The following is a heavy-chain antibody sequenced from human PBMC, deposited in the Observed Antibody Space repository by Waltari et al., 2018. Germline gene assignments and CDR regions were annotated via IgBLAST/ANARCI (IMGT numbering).Heavy chain of an antibody. J-gene: IGHJ6*02. Sequence: QPGGSLRLSCAASGFTFSSYSMNWVRQAPGKGLEWVSYISSSSSTIYYADSVKGRFTISRDNAKNSLYLQMNSLRAEDTAVYYCASAYGDYFVYYYGMDVWGQGTTVTVSS. CDR1: GFTFSSYS. CDR3: ASAYGDYFVYYYGMDV. D-gene: IGHD4-17*01. CDR2: ISSSSSTI. V-gene: IGHV3-48*01.